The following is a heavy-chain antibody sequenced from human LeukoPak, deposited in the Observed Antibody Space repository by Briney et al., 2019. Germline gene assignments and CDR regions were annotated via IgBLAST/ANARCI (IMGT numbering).Heavy chain of an antibody. J-gene: IGHJ2*01. D-gene: IGHD3-22*01. Sequence: PGGSLRLSCAASGFTFSSYAMHWVRQAPGKGLEWVSGISAGGGKTYYTDSVKGRFTISRDNSKNTLFLQMNSLRVDNTAVYYCARAPGYYDSPDYNPNDGYFDIWGRGTLVTVSS. CDR1: GFTFSSYA. CDR3: ARAPGYYDSPDYNPNDGYFDI. V-gene: IGHV3-23*01. CDR2: ISAGGGKT.